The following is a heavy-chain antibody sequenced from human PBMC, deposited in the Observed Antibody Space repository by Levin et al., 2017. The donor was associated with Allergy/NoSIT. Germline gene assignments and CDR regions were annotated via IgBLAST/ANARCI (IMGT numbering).Heavy chain of an antibody. CDR2: ISFSGST. CDR1: GVSISSYY. CDR3: ARFPAGIDEFDP. Sequence: SQTLSLTCTVSGVSISSYYWSWIRQPPGKGLEWIGYISFSGSTSYNPSLKSRVTISLDTSKNQLSLNLTSVTAADTAVYYCARFPAGIDEFDPWGQGTLVTVSS. D-gene: IGHD1-26*01. V-gene: IGHV4-59*01. J-gene: IGHJ5*02.